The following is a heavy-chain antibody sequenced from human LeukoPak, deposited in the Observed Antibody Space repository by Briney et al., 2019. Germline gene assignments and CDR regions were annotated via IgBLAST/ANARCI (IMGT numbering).Heavy chain of an antibody. D-gene: IGHD3-16*02. CDR2: IYYSGTT. CDR3: ARGGGFYDYVWGSYRYTGSDFDY. V-gene: IGHV4-59*12. Sequence: SETLSLTCTVSGGSINNYYWTWIRQPPGKGLEWIGYIYYSGTTSYNPSLKSRVTMSVDTSKNQFSLKLSSVTAADTAVYYCARGGGFYDYVWGSYRYTGSDFDYWGQGTLVTVSS. CDR1: GGSINNYY. J-gene: IGHJ4*02.